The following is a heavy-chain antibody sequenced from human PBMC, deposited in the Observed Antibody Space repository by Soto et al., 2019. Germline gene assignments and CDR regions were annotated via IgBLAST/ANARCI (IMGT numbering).Heavy chain of an antibody. D-gene: IGHD4-17*01. J-gene: IGHJ4*02. CDR1: GVTFSNAW. CDR3: TTVRPTVIFDY. CDR2: IKSKTDGGTT. Sequence: GGSLTLSCAASGVTFSNAWMSWVRQAPGKGLEWVGRIKSKTDGGTTDYAAPVKGRFTISRNDSKNTLYLQMNSLKTEDTAVYYCTTVRPTVIFDYWGQGTLVTVSS. V-gene: IGHV3-15*01.